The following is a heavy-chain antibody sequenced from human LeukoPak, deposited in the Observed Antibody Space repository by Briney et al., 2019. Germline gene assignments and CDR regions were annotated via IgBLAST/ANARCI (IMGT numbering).Heavy chain of an antibody. D-gene: IGHD5-12*01. CDR1: GGSFSGYY. CDR2: INHSGST. J-gene: IGHJ4*02. Sequence: SETLSLTCAVYGGSFSGYYWSWIRQPPRKGLEWIGEINHSGSTNYNPSLKSRVTISVDTSKNQFSLKLSSVTAADTAVYYCARGRGNSSRWGQGTLVTVSS. CDR3: ARGRGNSSR. V-gene: IGHV4-34*01.